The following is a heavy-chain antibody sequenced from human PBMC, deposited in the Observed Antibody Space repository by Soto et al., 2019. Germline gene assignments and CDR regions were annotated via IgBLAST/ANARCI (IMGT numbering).Heavy chain of an antibody. CDR2: ISAYNGNT. V-gene: IGHV1-18*01. D-gene: IGHD3-22*01. CDR1: GYTLTSDG. CDR3: ARHENHYYDSSGYYYYYGMDV. J-gene: IGHJ6*02. Sequence: ASVKVSCKASGYTLTSDGIGWVRQAPGQGLEWMGWISAYNGNTNYAQKLQGRVTMTTDTSTSTAYMELRSLRSDDTAVYYCARHENHYYDSSGYYYYYGMDVWGQGTTVTVSS.